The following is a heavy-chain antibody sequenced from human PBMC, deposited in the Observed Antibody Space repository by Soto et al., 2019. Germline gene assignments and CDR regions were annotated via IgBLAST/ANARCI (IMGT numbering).Heavy chain of an antibody. Sequence: QAQLVQSAAEVKKPGASVKVSCKASGYTFITYGISWVRQAPGQGLAWMGGISTYNGNTYSAQRFQGRVTMTTDTSTSTAYMELRSLRSDDTAVYYCARESGDSDTGSGDYYYYGMDVWGQGTTVTVSS. V-gene: IGHV1-18*01. CDR3: ARESGDSDTGSGDYYYYGMDV. D-gene: IGHD3-3*01. CDR2: ISTYNGNT. CDR1: GYTFITYG. J-gene: IGHJ6*02.